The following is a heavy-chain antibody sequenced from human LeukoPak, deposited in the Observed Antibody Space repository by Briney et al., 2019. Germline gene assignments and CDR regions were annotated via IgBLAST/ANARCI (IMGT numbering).Heavy chain of an antibody. Sequence: NASQTLSLTCTVSGGSISSGSYYWSWIRQPAGKGLEWIGRIYTSGSTNYNPSLKSRVTISVDTSKNQFSLKLSSVTAADTAVYYCARDPWDCGGDCDEDGGWFDPWGQGTLVTVSS. J-gene: IGHJ5*02. V-gene: IGHV4-61*02. D-gene: IGHD2-21*01. CDR1: GGSISSGSYY. CDR3: ARDPWDCGGDCDEDGGWFDP. CDR2: IYTSGST.